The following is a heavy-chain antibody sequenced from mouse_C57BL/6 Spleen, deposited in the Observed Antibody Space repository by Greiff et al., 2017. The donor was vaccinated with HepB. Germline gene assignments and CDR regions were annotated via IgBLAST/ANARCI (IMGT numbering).Heavy chain of an antibody. CDR1: GYTFTSYW. CDR2: IDPADSYT. V-gene: IGHV1-69*01. CDR3: ASRDWDWFAY. Sequence: VQLQQPGAELVMPGASLKLSCKASGYTFTSYWMHWVQQRPGQGLEWIGEIDPADSYTNYNHKVTGKSTLTVDKSSSTAYMQLSSLTSEASAVYYCASRDWDWFAYWGQGTLVTVSA. J-gene: IGHJ3*01. D-gene: IGHD4-1*01.